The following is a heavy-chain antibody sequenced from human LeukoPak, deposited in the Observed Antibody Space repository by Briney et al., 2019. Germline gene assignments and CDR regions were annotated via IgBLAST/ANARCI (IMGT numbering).Heavy chain of an antibody. CDR3: ASSIAAAGGYNWFDP. V-gene: IGHV4-59*01. CDR2: IYYSGST. Sequence: SETLSLTCTVSGGSISSYYWSWIRQPPGKGLEWIGYIYYSGSTIYNPSLKSRVTISVDTSKNQFSLKLSSVTAADTAVYYCASSIAAAGGYNWFDPWGQGTLVTVSS. J-gene: IGHJ5*02. CDR1: GGSISSYY. D-gene: IGHD6-13*01.